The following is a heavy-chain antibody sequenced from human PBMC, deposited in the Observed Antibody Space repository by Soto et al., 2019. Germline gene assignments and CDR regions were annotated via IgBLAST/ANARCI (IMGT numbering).Heavy chain of an antibody. CDR2: IIPIFGTP. V-gene: IGHV1-69*01. CDR1: GGTCRTYA. CDR3: ARDRDVEDYGMDV. Sequence: QVQLVQSGAEVKKPGSSVKVSCKASGGTCRTYAISWVRQAPGQGLEWMGGIIPIFGTPNYAQKFQGRVTIIADESTSTAYMELSSLRSEDTAVYYCARDRDVEDYGMDVWGQGTTVTVSS. J-gene: IGHJ6*02.